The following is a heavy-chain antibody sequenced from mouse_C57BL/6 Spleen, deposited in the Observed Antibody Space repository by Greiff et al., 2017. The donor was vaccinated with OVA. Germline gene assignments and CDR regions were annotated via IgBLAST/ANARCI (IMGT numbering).Heavy chain of an antibody. CDR1: GYSFTGYY. D-gene: IGHD2-4*01. V-gene: IGHV1-42*01. CDR2: INPSTGGT. Sequence: DVQLVESGPELVKPGASVKISCKASGYSFTGYYMNWVKQSPEKSLEWIGEINPSTGGTTYNQKFKAKATLTVDKSSSTAYMQLKSLTSEDSAVYYCAFYYDYPFAYWGQGTLVTVSA. J-gene: IGHJ3*01. CDR3: AFYYDYPFAY.